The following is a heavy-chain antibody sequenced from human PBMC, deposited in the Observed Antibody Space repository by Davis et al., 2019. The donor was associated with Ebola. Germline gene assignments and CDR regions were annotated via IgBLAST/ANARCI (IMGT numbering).Heavy chain of an antibody. Sequence: GESLKISCKGSGYSFTSYLIGWVRQMPGKGLEWMGIIYPGDSDTRYSPSFQGQVTISADKSISTAYLQWSSLKASDTAMYYCASPTGTTGAVGAFDIWGQGTMVTVSS. D-gene: IGHD1-1*01. CDR1: GYSFTSYL. CDR2: IYPGDSDT. V-gene: IGHV5-51*01. J-gene: IGHJ3*02. CDR3: ASPTGTTGAVGAFDI.